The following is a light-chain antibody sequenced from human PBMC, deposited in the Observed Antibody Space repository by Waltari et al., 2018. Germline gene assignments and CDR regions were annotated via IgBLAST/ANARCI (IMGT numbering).Light chain of an antibody. CDR1: TTTGYTY. CDR3: SSYEGTNTLL. J-gene: IGLJ2*01. CDR2: EVN. V-gene: IGLV2-8*01. Sequence: QSALTQPPSASGSPGQSVTISCTRITTTGYTYVSWYQHHPGKAPKLIIYEVNRRPSGVPDRFSGSESGNTASLTVSGLQYEDEADYYGSSYEGTNTLLFGGGTKLTVL.